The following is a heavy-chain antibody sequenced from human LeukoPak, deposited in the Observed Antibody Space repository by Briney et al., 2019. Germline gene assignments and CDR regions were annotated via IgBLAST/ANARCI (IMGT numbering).Heavy chain of an antibody. CDR2: IYHSGTT. CDR3: ARGQGARYYYYYGMDV. D-gene: IGHD3-16*01. V-gene: IGHV4-28*03. Sequence: SETLSLTCAVSGYSITSSSWWGWIRQPPGKGLEWIGYIYHSGTTYYNPSLQSRVTMSVDTSKNQFSLKLSSVTAVDTAVYYCARGQGARYYYYYGMDVWGQGTTVTVSS. J-gene: IGHJ6*02. CDR1: GYSITSSSW.